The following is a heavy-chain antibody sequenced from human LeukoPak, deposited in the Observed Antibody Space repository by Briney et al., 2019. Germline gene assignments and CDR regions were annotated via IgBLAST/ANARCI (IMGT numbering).Heavy chain of an antibody. D-gene: IGHD1-26*01. V-gene: IGHV3-21*01. CDR2: ISSSSSYI. CDR3: ARDKGYSGSYYGPDY. Sequence: SGGSLRLSCAASGFTFSSYSMNWVRQAPGKGLEWVSSISSSSSYIYYADSVKGRFTISRDNAKNSLYLQMNSLRAEDTAVYYCARDKGYSGSYYGPDYWGQGTLVTVSS. J-gene: IGHJ4*02. CDR1: GFTFSSYS.